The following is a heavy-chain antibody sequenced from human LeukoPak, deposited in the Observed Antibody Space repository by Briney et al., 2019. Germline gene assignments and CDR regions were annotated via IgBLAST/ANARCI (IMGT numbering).Heavy chain of an antibody. Sequence: PGGSLRLSCAASGFTFDDYAMHWVRQAPGKGLEWVSGISWNSGSIGYADSMKGRFTISRDNAKNSLYLQMNSLRAEDTAVYYCARASYYDSSGYYIPTSYWGQGTLVTVSS. V-gene: IGHV3-9*01. CDR2: ISWNSGSI. CDR1: GFTFDDYA. D-gene: IGHD3-22*01. J-gene: IGHJ4*02. CDR3: ARASYYDSSGYYIPTSY.